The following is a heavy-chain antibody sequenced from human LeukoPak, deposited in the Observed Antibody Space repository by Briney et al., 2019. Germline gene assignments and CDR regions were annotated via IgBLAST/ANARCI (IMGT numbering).Heavy chain of an antibody. V-gene: IGHV5-51*01. CDR1: GYSFTSYW. CDR3: ARQYCSSTSCTIRFDY. Sequence: GESLKISCKGSGYSFTSYWIGWVRQMPGKGLEWMGIIYPGDSDTRYSPSFQGQVTTSADKSIGTAYLQWSSLKASDTAMYYCARQYCSSTSCTIRFDYWGQGTLVTVSS. D-gene: IGHD2-2*01. J-gene: IGHJ4*02. CDR2: IYPGDSDT.